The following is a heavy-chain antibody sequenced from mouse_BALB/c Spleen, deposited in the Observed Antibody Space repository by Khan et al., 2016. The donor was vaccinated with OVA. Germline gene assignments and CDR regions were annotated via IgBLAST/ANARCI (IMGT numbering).Heavy chain of an antibody. J-gene: IGHJ2*01. CDR3: ARGTTVGAFDY. CDR1: GFTFSDYF. V-gene: IGHV5-12*02. D-gene: IGHD1-1*01. Sequence: EVELVESGGGLVQPGGSLKLSCATSGFTFSDYFMYWVRQTPEKRLEWVAYISNGGGSTYYSDTVKGRFTISRDNANNTLYLQMSRLNSEDTAMYYCARGTTVGAFDYWGQGTTLTVSS. CDR2: ISNGGGST.